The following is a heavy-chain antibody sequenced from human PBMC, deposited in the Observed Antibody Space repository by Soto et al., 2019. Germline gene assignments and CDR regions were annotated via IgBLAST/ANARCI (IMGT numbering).Heavy chain of an antibody. V-gene: IGHV1-18*01. CDR2: ISAHTGSS. CDR1: GYTFTSSG. J-gene: IGHJ3*01. D-gene: IGHD3-22*01. Sequence: QVQLVQSGAEVKKPGASVKVSCKASGYTFTSSGMSWVRQAPGQGLEWMGWISAHTGSSEYAQRFQGRVTMTTDRAASTAYMELRSPRSADTAGYYCARAFFYKGSDSRSYSFAAFDLWGPGTLVTVSS. CDR3: ARAFFYKGSDSRSYSFAAFDL.